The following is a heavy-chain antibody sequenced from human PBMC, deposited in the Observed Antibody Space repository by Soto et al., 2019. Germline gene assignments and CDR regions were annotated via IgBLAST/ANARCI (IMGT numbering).Heavy chain of an antibody. CDR3: ARDEGYKWNYGGWFDL. D-gene: IGHD1-7*01. V-gene: IGHV1-18*01. CDR2: ISGYNGNT. J-gene: IGHJ5*02. CDR1: GYTFISYG. Sequence: QVQLVQSGAEVKKPGASVKVSCKSSGYTFISYGISWVRQAPGQGLEWRGWISGYNGNTNYAQKLQGRVTMTTDTSTSTAYMELRSLRSDDTAVYYCARDEGYKWNYGGWFDLGGQGTLVTVSS.